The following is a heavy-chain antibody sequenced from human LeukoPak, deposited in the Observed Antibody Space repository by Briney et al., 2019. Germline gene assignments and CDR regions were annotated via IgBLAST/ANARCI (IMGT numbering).Heavy chain of an antibody. V-gene: IGHV4-39*02. CDR3: ARLDLGAAAGTYIDY. J-gene: IGHJ4*02. CDR1: RGSISSSSYY. CDR2: IYYSGST. Sequence: SETLSLTCTVSRGSISSSSYYCGWIRQPPRKGLEWIGCIYYSGSTYYNPSLKSRVTISVDTSKNHFSLKLTSVTAADTAVYYCARLDLGAAAGTYIDYWGQGTLVTVSS. D-gene: IGHD6-13*01.